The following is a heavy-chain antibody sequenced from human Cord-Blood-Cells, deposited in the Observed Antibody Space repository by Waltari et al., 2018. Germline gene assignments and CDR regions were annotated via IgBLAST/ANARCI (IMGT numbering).Heavy chain of an antibody. CDR1: GGSISSGSYY. CDR3: ARGAIFGVVIDY. J-gene: IGHJ4*02. D-gene: IGHD3-3*01. V-gene: IGHV4-61*09. CDR2: IYTSGST. Sequence: QVQLQESGPGLVKPSQTLSLTCTVPGGSISSGSYYWRWTRQPAGKVLEWIGYIYTSGSTNYNPSLKSRVTISVDTSKNQFSLKLSSVTAADTAVYYCARGAIFGVVIDYWGQGTLVTVSS.